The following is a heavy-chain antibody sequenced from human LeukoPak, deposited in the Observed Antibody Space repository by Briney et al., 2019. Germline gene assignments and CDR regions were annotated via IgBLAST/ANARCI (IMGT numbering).Heavy chain of an antibody. J-gene: IGHJ5*02. CDR3: ARANEDIVVVPAAEVWFDP. Sequence: SETLSLTCAVYGGSFSGYYWSRIRQPPGKGLEWIGEINHSGSTNYNPSLKSRVTISVDTSKNQFSLKLSSVTAADTAVYYCARANEDIVVVPAAEVWFDPWGQGTLVTVSS. V-gene: IGHV4-34*01. CDR2: INHSGST. D-gene: IGHD2-2*01. CDR1: GGSFSGYY.